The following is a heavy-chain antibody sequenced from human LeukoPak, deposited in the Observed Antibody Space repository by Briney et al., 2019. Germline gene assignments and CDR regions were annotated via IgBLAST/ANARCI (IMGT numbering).Heavy chain of an antibody. D-gene: IGHD5-24*01. J-gene: IGHJ3*02. CDR2: VYYSGST. V-gene: IGHV4-59*01. CDR1: GGSISSYY. CDR3: ARIFRRDGYNYDAFDI. Sequence: SENLSRNGTGSGGSISSYYWSWIRQPPGRGLEWIGYVYYSGSTNYNPSLKSRVTISVDTSKNQFSLKLTPVTAADTAVYYCARIFRRDGYNYDAFDIWGQGTMVTVSS.